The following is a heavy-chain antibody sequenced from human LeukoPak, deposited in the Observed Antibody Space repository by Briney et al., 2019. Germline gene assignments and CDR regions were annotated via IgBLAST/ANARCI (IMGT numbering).Heavy chain of an antibody. J-gene: IGHJ4*02. CDR2: IKQDGSDR. V-gene: IGHV3-7*01. D-gene: IGHD3-22*01. CDR1: GFTFSNYW. CDR3: ARDRALYHTRGYYYTEDDY. Sequence: PGGSPRLSCTASGFTFSNYWMSWVRQAPGKGLEWVANIKQDGSDRYYVDSVKGRFTISRDNAKNSLYLQMNSLRAEDTAVYYCARDRALYHTRGYYYTEDDYWGQGTLVTVSA.